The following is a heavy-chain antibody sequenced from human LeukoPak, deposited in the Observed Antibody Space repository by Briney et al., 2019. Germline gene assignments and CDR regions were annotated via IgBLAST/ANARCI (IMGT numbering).Heavy chain of an antibody. D-gene: IGHD1-1*01. CDR1: GGSIASGNYY. V-gene: IGHV4-61*02. CDR2: IYIRGST. Sequence: SETLSLTCTVSGGSIASGNYYWNWIRQPAGKGLEWIGRIYIRGSTNYNPSLESRVTVSIDTSKNQFYLKLTSVAAADTAVYYCARDRQLLEPSFDPWGQGTLVTVSS. CDR3: ARDRQLLEPSFDP. J-gene: IGHJ5*02.